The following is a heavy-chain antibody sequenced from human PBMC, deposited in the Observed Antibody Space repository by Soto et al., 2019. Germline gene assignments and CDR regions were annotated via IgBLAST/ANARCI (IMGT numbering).Heavy chain of an antibody. CDR3: AKSPLGYWNYAFNLMAH. CDR1: GFTFSSYA. Sequence: GGSLRLSCAASGFTFSSYAMSWVRQAPGKGLEWVSAISGSGGSTYYADSVKGRFTISRDNSKNTLYLQINSLRAEDTAVYYCAKSPLGYWNYAFNLMAHWGQGTLVTVSS. D-gene: IGHD1-7*01. CDR2: ISGSGGST. J-gene: IGHJ4*02. V-gene: IGHV3-23*01.